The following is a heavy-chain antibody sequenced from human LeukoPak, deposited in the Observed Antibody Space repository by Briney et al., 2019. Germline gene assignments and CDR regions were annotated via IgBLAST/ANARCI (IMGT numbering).Heavy chain of an antibody. D-gene: IGHD1-1*01. CDR1: GFTFSSYW. V-gene: IGHV3-7*04. J-gene: IGHJ2*01. CDR3: ARGAKTGTWGYFDL. Sequence: GGSLRLSCAASGFTFSSYWMGWVRQAPGKGLEWVANIKQDGSEKYYVDSVKGRFTISRDNAKNSLYLQMNSLRAEDTAVYYCARGAKTGTWGYFDLWGRGTLVTVSS. CDR2: IKQDGSEK.